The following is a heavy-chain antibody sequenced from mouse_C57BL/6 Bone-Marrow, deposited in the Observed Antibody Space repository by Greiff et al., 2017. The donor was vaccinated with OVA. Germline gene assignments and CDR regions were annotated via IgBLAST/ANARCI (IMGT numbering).Heavy chain of an antibody. J-gene: IGHJ1*03. CDR1: GYAFSSSW. V-gene: IGHV1-82*01. Sequence: QVQLKQSGPELVKPGASVKISCKASGYAFSSSWMNWVKQRPGKGLEWIGRLYPGDGDTNYNGKFKGKATLFADKSSSTAYMQLSSLTSEDSAVYFCASTTDWYFDVWGTGTTVTVSS. CDR2: LYPGDGDT. D-gene: IGHD1-1*01. CDR3: ASTTDWYFDV.